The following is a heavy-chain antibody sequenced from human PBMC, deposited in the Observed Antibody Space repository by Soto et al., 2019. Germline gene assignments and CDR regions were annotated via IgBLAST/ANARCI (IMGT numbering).Heavy chain of an antibody. Sequence: SVKVSCKASGGTFSSYAISWVRQAPGQGLEWMGGIIPIFGTANYAQKFQGRVTITADESTSTAYMELSSLRSEDTAVYYCARSSMVRGVTLFDYWGQGTLVTVSS. CDR3: ARSSMVRGVTLFDY. CDR2: IIPIFGTA. D-gene: IGHD3-10*01. V-gene: IGHV1-69*13. CDR1: GGTFSSYA. J-gene: IGHJ4*02.